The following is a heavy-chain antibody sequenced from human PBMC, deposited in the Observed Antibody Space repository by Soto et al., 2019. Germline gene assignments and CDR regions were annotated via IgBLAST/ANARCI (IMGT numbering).Heavy chain of an antibody. D-gene: IGHD3-22*01. CDR2: IYYSGRT. Sequence: SDTLYLTCTVSDGSVSSGTYSWCGMRQPTGRSLEWIVYIYYSGRTKYNPSRESRLTISADTTKNQFSLKLSSVTAADTAVYYSALGISIIVLDPPYIDVWGQGTPVTLSS. J-gene: IGHJ4*01. V-gene: IGHV4-61*01. CDR3: ALGISIIVLDPPYIDV. CDR1: DGSVSSGTYS.